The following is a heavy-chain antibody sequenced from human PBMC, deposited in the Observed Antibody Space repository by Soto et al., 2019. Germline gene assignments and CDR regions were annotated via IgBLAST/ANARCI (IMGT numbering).Heavy chain of an antibody. CDR2: INPSGGYT. Sequence: ASVKVSCKASGYTFSSYYMNWVRQAPGQGLEWLGIINPSGGYTNYAQTFQGRVTMTTDTSTSTVHMEVRSLRSDDTAVYYCAREGVAPYYYYGMDVWGQGTPVTVSS. CDR1: GYTFSSYY. D-gene: IGHD5-12*01. V-gene: IGHV1-46*01. CDR3: AREGVAPYYYYGMDV. J-gene: IGHJ6*02.